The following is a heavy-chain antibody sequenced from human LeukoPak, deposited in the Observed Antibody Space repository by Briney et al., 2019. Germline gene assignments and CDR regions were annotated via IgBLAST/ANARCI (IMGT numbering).Heavy chain of an antibody. D-gene: IGHD1-1*01. CDR3: ARRGTGHGMDV. CDR1: GLTFNNYW. V-gene: IGHV3-74*01. J-gene: IGHJ6*02. Sequence: GGSLRLSCAASGLTFNNYWIHWVRQVRGKGLVWVSRINNDGSSASYVDSVKGRFTISRDNAKNTLFLQMNSLRAEDTAVYYCARRGTGHGMDVWGQGTTVIVSS. CDR2: INNDGSSA.